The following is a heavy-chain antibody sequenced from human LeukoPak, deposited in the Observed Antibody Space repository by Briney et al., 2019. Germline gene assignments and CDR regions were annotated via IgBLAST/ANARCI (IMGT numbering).Heavy chain of an antibody. CDR3: ARDRSGDDDFWSGYYTNYFDP. D-gene: IGHD3-3*01. Sequence: GASVKVSCKASGGTFSSYPISWVRQAPGQGLEWMGGIIPMFDTADFAQKFQGRVTITADTSTSTAYMQLSSLRSEDTAVYYCARDRSGDDDFWSGYYTNYFDPWGQGTLVTVSS. CDR1: GGTFSSYP. V-gene: IGHV1-69*06. J-gene: IGHJ5*02. CDR2: IIPMFDTA.